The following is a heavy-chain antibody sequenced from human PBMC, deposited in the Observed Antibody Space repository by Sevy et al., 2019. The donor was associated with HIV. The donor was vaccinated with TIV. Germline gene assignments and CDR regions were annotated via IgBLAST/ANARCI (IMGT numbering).Heavy chain of an antibody. CDR2: INHSGST. CDR1: GGSFSGYY. D-gene: IGHD3-10*01. Sequence: SDTLSLTCGVYGGSFSGYYWSWIRQPPGKGLEWIGEINHSGSTNYNPSLKSRVTISVDTSKNQFSLKLSSVTAADTAVYYAYGSGSYYEIDYYGIDVWGQGTTVTVSS. CDR3: YGSGSYYEIDYYGIDV. J-gene: IGHJ6*02. V-gene: IGHV4-34*01.